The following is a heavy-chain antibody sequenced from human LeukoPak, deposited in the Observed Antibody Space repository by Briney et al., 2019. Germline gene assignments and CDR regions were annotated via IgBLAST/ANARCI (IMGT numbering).Heavy chain of an antibody. D-gene: IGHD5-24*01. J-gene: IGHJ4*02. Sequence: PGGSLRLSCAASGFTFSDYYMSWIRQAPGKGLEWVSYISSSSSYTNYAVSVKGRFTISRDNAKKSLYLQMNSLRAEDTAVYYCARETEMANLDYWGQGTLVTVSS. V-gene: IGHV3-11*06. CDR2: ISSSSSYT. CDR1: GFTFSDYY. CDR3: ARETEMANLDY.